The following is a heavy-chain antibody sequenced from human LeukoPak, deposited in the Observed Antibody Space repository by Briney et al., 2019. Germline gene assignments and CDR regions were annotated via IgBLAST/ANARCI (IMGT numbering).Heavy chain of an antibody. Sequence: ASVKVSCKASGYTFTSYDINWVRQATGQGLEWMGWMNPNSGNTGYAQKSQGRVTMTRNTSISTAYMELTSLRSEDTAVYYCAREYQLLGTVYNYFDPWGQGTLVTVSS. J-gene: IGHJ5*02. D-gene: IGHD2-2*01. CDR1: GYTFTSYD. CDR3: AREYQLLGTVYNYFDP. CDR2: MNPNSGNT. V-gene: IGHV1-8*01.